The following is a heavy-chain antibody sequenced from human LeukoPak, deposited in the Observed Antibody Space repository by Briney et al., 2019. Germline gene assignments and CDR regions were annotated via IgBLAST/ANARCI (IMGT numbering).Heavy chain of an antibody. CDR3: ARGRLYSGSYNYFDY. Sequence: PSETLSLTCAVSGGSFSGYYWTWIRQPPGKGLEWIGEINHSGSANYNPSLKSRVTISLDTSKNQFSLKLSSVTAADTAVYYCARGRLYSGSYNYFDYWGQGTLVTVSS. CDR2: INHSGSA. V-gene: IGHV4-34*01. CDR1: GGSFSGYY. D-gene: IGHD1-26*01. J-gene: IGHJ4*02.